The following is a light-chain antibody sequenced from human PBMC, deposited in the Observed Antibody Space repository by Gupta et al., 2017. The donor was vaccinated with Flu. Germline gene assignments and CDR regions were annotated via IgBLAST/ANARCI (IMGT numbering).Light chain of an antibody. Sequence: VTLGQPASISCRSTQGLVYVDGNTYLNWFHQRPGQSPRRLIYKFSNRDSGVPDRFSGSVSGTDFTLKISSVEAEDVGIYYCRQGKHCPYTFGQGTKLEIE. J-gene: IGKJ2*01. CDR2: KFS. CDR1: QGLVYVDGNTY. V-gene: IGKV2-30*01. CDR3: RQGKHCPYT.